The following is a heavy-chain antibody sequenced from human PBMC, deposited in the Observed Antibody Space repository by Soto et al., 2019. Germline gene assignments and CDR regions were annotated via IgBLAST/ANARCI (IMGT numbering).Heavy chain of an antibody. CDR3: AHAWFCYDLHYYDFMYF. V-gene: IGHV2-5*02. Sequence: SGPTLVNPTQTLTLTCTFSGFSLSTSGVGVGWIRQPPGKALEWLALIYWDDDKRYSPSLKSRLTITKDTSKNQVVLTMTNMDPVDTATYYCAHAWFCYDLHYYDFMYFWGKGTTVTVS. J-gene: IGHJ6*03. CDR2: IYWDDDK. D-gene: IGHD5-12*01. CDR1: GFSLSTSGVG.